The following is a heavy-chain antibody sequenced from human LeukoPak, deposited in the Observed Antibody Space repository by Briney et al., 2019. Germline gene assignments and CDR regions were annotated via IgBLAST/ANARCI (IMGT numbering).Heavy chain of an antibody. CDR3: ARILPPAAILFDY. V-gene: IGHV4-4*02. J-gene: IGHJ4*02. D-gene: IGHD2-2*01. CDR1: GGSISSSNW. Sequence: PSGTLSLTCAVSGGSISSSNWWSWVRQPPGKGLEWIGEIYHSGSTNYNPSLKSRVTISVDKSKNQFSLKLSSVTAADTAVYYCARILPPAAILFDYWGQGTLVTVSS. CDR2: IYHSGST.